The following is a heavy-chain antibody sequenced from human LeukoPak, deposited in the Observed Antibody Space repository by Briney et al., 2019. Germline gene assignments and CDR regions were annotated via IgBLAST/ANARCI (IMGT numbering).Heavy chain of an antibody. J-gene: IGHJ3*02. CDR3: ARDLPRERGAAGPRRDAFDI. CDR1: GYTFTSYG. Sequence: ASVKVSCKASGYTFTSYGISWVRQAPGQGLEWMGWISAYNGNTNYAQKLQGRVTMTTDTSTSTAYMELRSLRYDDTAVYYCARDLPRERGAAGPRRDAFDIWGQGTMVTVSS. D-gene: IGHD6-13*01. CDR2: ISAYNGNT. V-gene: IGHV1-18*01.